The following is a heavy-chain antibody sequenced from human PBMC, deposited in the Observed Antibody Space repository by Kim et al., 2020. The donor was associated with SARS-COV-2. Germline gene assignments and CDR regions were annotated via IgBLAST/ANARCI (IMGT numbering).Heavy chain of an antibody. V-gene: IGHV3-33*01. D-gene: IGHD3-9*01. J-gene: IGHJ4*02. Sequence: GGSLRLSCAASGFTFSSYGMHWVRQAPGKGLEWVAVIWYDGSNKYYADSVKGRFTISRDNSKNTLYLQMNSLRAEDTAVYYCAREYPAFYDILTGYYEDWGQGTLVTVSS. CDR1: GFTFSSYG. CDR3: AREYPAFYDILTGYYED. CDR2: IWYDGSNK.